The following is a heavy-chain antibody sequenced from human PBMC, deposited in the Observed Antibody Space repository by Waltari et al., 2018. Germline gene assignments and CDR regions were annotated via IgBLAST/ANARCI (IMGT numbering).Heavy chain of an antibody. V-gene: IGHV2-5*01. Sequence: QITLKESGPTLVKPTQTLTLPCTFSGFSLSTSGVGVGWIRQPPGKALEWLALIYWNDDKRYSPSLKSRLTITKDTSKNQVVLTMTNMDPVDTATYYCAHTTERFLEWLCFDYWGQGTLVTVSS. CDR2: IYWNDDK. CDR1: GFSLSTSGVG. CDR3: AHTTERFLEWLCFDY. D-gene: IGHD3-3*01. J-gene: IGHJ4*02.